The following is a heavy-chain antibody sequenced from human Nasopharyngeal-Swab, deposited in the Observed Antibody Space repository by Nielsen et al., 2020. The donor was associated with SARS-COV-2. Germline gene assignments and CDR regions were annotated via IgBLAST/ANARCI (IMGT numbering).Heavy chain of an antibody. CDR1: GYSFTSYW. CDR2: IDPSDSYT. CDR3: ARHWSDPGNWFDP. J-gene: IGHJ5*02. V-gene: IGHV5-10-1*01. Sequence: GESLKISCKGSGYSFTSYWISWVRQMPGKGLEWMGRIDPSDSYTNYSPSFQGHVTISADRSISTAYLQWSSLKASDTAMYYCARHWSDPGNWFDPWGQGTLVTVSS.